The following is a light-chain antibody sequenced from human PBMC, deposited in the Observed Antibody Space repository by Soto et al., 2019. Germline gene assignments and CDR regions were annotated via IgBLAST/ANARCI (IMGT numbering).Light chain of an antibody. CDR1: SSVVGGYNY. J-gene: IGLJ3*02. Sequence: QSALTQPASVSGSPGQSITISCTGTSSVVGGYNYVSWYQQHPGKAPKLMIYEVSNRPSGVSNRFSGSKSGNTASLTISGLQTEDEADYYCSSFTSINTWVFGGGTKLTVL. V-gene: IGLV2-14*01. CDR3: SSFTSINTWV. CDR2: EVS.